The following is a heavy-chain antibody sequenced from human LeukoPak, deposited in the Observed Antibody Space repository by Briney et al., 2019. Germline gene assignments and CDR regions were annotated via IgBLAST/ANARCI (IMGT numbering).Heavy chain of an antibody. D-gene: IGHD3-16*01. Sequence: PGGSLRLSCAASGFTFSSYAMSWVRQAPGKGLEWVSAISGSGGSIYYADSVKGRFTISRDNSKNTLYLQMNSLRAEDTAVYYCAKGYYDYVWGSYYFDYWGQGTLVTVSS. CDR3: AKGYYDYVWGSYYFDY. CDR2: ISGSGGSI. CDR1: GFTFSSYA. V-gene: IGHV3-23*01. J-gene: IGHJ4*02.